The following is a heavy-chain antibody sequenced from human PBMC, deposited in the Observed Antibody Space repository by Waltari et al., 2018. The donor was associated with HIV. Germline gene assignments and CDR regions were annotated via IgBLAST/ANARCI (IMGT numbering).Heavy chain of an antibody. V-gene: IGHV4-34*01. CDR1: GGSFRGFY. J-gene: IGHJ5*02. Sequence: QVQLHQWGAALLKTSVTLSLTCGVYGGSFRGFYWTWIRQPPGKGLEWVGEINHSGNSNYNSSLKSRVTISVDSSRKQFSLRLTSLTAADTAVYYCARGGYNSGFSWFDPWGRGTLVTVSS. D-gene: IGHD5-18*01. CDR3: ARGGYNSGFSWFDP. CDR2: INHSGNS.